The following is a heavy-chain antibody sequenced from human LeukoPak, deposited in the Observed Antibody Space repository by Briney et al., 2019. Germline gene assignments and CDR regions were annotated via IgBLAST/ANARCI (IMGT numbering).Heavy chain of an antibody. CDR2: IKEDGTET. Sequence: GGSLRLSCAASGFMFSSNWMSWVRLAPGKGLEWVANIKEDGTETYYVDSVKGRFTISRDNAKNSLYLQMNSLRVEDTAVYYCAKEGRSLQTYWGQGTLATVSS. J-gene: IGHJ4*02. CDR1: GFMFSSNW. V-gene: IGHV3-7*03. CDR3: AKEGRSLQTY. D-gene: IGHD5-24*01.